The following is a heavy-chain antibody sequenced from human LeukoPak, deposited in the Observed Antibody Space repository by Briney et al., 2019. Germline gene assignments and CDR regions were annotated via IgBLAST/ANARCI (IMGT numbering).Heavy chain of an antibody. CDR1: GFTFSSYW. Sequence: GGSLRLSCAASGFTFSSYWMSWVRQTPGKGLEWVANIKEDGSDKYYVDSLKGRFTISRDNAKNSLYLQMNSLRAEDTAVYYCAKDRTRQAYWGQGTLVTVSS. V-gene: IGHV3-7*03. CDR3: AKDRTRQAY. J-gene: IGHJ4*02. CDR2: IKEDGSDK. D-gene: IGHD3-3*01.